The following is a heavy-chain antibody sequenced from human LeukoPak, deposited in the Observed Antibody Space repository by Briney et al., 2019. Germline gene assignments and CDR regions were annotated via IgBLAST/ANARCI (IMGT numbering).Heavy chain of an antibody. V-gene: IGHV1-18*04. CDR3: ARGYSSSWYFDY. D-gene: IGHD6-13*01. Sequence: ASVKVSCKASGYTFTNYGISWVRQGPGQGLEWMGLISAYNGNTNYAQKLQGRVTMTTDTSTSTAYMELRSLRSDDTAVYYCARGYSSSWYFDYWGQGTLVTVSS. J-gene: IGHJ4*02. CDR1: GYTFTNYG. CDR2: ISAYNGNT.